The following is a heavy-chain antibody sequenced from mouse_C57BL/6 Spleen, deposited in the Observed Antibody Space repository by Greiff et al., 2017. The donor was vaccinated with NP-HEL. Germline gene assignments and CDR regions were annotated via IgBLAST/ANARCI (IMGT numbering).Heavy chain of an antibody. D-gene: IGHD2-5*01. Sequence: VQLQQSGPELVKPGASVKISCKASGYSFTDYNMNWVKQRNGKSLEWIGVINPNDGTTSYNQKFKGKATLTVDQSYGTSYMQLNSLTSYDSAVYYCAPSYYSSYGDFEVWGTGTTVTVSS. J-gene: IGHJ1*03. CDR1: GYSFTDYN. CDR2: INPNDGTT. V-gene: IGHV1-39*01. CDR3: APSYYSSYGDFEV.